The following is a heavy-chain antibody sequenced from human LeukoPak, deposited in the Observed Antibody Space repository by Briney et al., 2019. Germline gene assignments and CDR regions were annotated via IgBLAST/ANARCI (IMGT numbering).Heavy chain of an antibody. D-gene: IGHD4-11*01. CDR2: MYSGGST. CDR1: GFTVSSYY. CDR3: ARSYSNHLFGMDV. Sequence: GGSLRLSCAASGFTVSSYYMTWVRQAPGKGLEWVSVMYSGGSTYYAGSVKGRVAISRDNSQNTVFLQMNSVRVEDTAVYYCARSYSNHLFGMDVWGQGTAVTVSS. J-gene: IGHJ6*02. V-gene: IGHV3-66*01.